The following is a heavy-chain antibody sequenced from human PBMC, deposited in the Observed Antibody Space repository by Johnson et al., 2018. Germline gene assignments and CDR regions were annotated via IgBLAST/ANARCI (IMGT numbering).Heavy chain of an antibody. CDR2: ISYDGSNK. V-gene: IGHV3-30-3*01. CDR3: ARDLDQRQLLGAVDI. J-gene: IGHJ3*02. CDR1: GFTFSSYA. Sequence: VQLVESGGGVVQPGRSLRLSCAASGFTFSSYAMHWVRQAPGKGLEWVAVISYDGSNKYYADSVKGRFTISRDNSKNTLYLQMNSLRAEDTAVYYCARDLDQRQLLGAVDIWGQGTMVTVSS. D-gene: IGHD6-25*01.